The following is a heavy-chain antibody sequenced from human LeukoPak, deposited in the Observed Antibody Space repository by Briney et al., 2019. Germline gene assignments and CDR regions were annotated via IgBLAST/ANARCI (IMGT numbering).Heavy chain of an antibody. D-gene: IGHD6-25*01. CDR3: ARDEAATGAFDI. V-gene: IGHV1-69*05. Sequence: SVKVSCKGSGGTFISYAISWGRQAPGQGGEWMGRIIPIFGTANYAQKFQGRVTITTDESTSTAYMELSSLRSEDTAVYYCARDEAATGAFDIWGQGTMVTVSS. CDR2: IIPIFGTA. CDR1: GGTFISYA. J-gene: IGHJ3*02.